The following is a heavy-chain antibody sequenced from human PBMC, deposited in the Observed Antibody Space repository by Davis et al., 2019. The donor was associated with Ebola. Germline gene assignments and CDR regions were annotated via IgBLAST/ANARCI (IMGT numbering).Heavy chain of an antibody. CDR3: ARSGLSFGVVKYHYGMDA. Sequence: PGGSLRLSCTDSVITFSSYAMTWVRQAPGKGLEWVSAISGGGGSTYYADSVKGRFTISRDNSKKTMYLQMNSLRGEDTAVYYCARSGLSFGVVKYHYGMDAWGKGTTVTVSS. V-gene: IGHV3-23*01. J-gene: IGHJ6*04. CDR2: ISGGGGST. CDR1: VITFSSYA. D-gene: IGHD3-3*01.